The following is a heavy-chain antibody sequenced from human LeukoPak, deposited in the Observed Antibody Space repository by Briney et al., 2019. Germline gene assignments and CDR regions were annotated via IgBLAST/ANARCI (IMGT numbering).Heavy chain of an antibody. Sequence: SLTLSLTCAVSGGSISSGGYSWSWIRQPPGKGLEWIGYIYHSGSTYYNPSLKSRVTMSVDRSKNQFSLKLSSVTAADTAVYYCAASYYYGSGSAVDAFDIWGQGTMVTVSS. CDR1: GGSISSGGYS. J-gene: IGHJ3*02. CDR2: IYHSGST. CDR3: AASYYYGSGSAVDAFDI. V-gene: IGHV4-30-2*01. D-gene: IGHD3-10*01.